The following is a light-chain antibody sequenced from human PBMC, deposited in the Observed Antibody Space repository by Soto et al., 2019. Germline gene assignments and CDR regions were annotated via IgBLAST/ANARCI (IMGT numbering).Light chain of an antibody. CDR2: DAS. V-gene: IGKV1-5*01. CDR1: QNINNW. J-gene: IGKJ4*01. Sequence: GDRVTITCRASQNINNWIAWYQQKPGKAPKFLIYDASTLESGVPSRFSGSGFGTEFSLTISSLQAEDVAVYYCQQYYSTPVTCGGGTKGDIK. CDR3: QQYYSTPVT.